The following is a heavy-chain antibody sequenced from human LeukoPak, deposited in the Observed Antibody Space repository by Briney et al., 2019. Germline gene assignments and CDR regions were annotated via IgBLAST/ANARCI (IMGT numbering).Heavy chain of an antibody. CDR1: GFTFSSYA. D-gene: IGHD6-13*01. CDR3: AKDTRSRPYSTPYYFDY. CDR2: ISAGGGST. Sequence: GGSLRLSCVASGFTFSSYAMSWVRQAPGNGLEWVSAISAGGGSTYYADSVKGRFTISRDNSRNTLYLQMNSLRAEDTAVYYCAKDTRSRPYSTPYYFDYWGQGTLVTVSS. J-gene: IGHJ4*02. V-gene: IGHV3-23*01.